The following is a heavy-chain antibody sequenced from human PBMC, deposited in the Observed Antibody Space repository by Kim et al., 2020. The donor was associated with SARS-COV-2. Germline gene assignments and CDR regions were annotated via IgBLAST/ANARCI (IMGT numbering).Heavy chain of an antibody. J-gene: IGHJ4*02. Sequence: NYNPALKSRVTMSVDTSKNQFSLKLSSVTAADTAVYYCARTPGQWLALDYWGQGTLVTVSS. D-gene: IGHD6-19*01. CDR3: ARTPGQWLALDY. V-gene: IGHV4-4*07.